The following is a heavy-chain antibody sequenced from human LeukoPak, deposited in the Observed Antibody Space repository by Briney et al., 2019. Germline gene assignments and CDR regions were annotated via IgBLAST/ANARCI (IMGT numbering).Heavy chain of an antibody. V-gene: IGHV3-30-3*01. CDR1: GFTFSSYA. CDR2: ISYDGSNK. J-gene: IGHJ3*02. D-gene: IGHD5-18*01. Sequence: GGSLRLSCAASGFTFSSYAMHWVRQAPGKGLEWVAVISYDGSNKYYADSVKGRSTISRDSSKNTLYLQVNSLRPEDTAVYYCGRDTVGYGGAFNIWGQGTMVTVSS. CDR3: GRDTVGYGGAFNI.